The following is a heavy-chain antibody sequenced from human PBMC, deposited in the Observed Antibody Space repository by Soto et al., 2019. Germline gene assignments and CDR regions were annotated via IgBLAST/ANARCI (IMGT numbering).Heavy chain of an antibody. D-gene: IGHD6-19*01. CDR1: GGTFSSFP. CDR2: IMPIFGTT. CDR3: AMIEYSSGSDY. J-gene: IGHJ4*02. Sequence: QVQLVQSGAEVKKPGSSVKVSCKASGGTFSSFPIAWVRQAPGQGLEWVGGIMPIFGTTKYAQNFRDRVTIYADESTSTAYMELSSLGFEDTAVYYCAMIEYSSGSDYWGQGTLVTVSS. V-gene: IGHV1-69*01.